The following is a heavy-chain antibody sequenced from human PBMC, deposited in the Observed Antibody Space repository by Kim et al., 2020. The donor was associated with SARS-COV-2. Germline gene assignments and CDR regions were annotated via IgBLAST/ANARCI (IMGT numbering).Heavy chain of an antibody. CDR3: VRYQYRYGMDV. CDR2: INPNRGGT. V-gene: IGHV1-2*04. D-gene: IGHD2-2*01. Sequence: ASVKVSCKASGYTFTGYYMHWVRQAPGQGLEWMGWINPNRGGTNYAQKFQGWVTMTRDTSISTAYMELSRLRSDDTAVYYCVRYQYRYGMDVWGQGTTVTVSS. J-gene: IGHJ6*02. CDR1: GYTFTGYY.